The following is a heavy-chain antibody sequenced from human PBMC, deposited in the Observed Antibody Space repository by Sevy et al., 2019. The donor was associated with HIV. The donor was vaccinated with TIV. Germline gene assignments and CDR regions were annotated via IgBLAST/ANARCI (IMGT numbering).Heavy chain of an antibody. D-gene: IGHD6-19*01. V-gene: IGHV3-33*01. CDR1: GFTXSXYG. J-gene: IGHJ6*02. Sequence: GGSLRLSCAASGFTXSXYGMHWVRQAPGKGLEWVAVIWYDGSNKYYADSVKGRFTISRDNSKNTLYLQMNSLRAEDTAXYYCARDLNAAVAGLGVYYYYYGMDVWGQGTTVTVSS. CDR2: IWYDGSNK. CDR3: ARDLNAAVAGLGVYYYYYGMDV.